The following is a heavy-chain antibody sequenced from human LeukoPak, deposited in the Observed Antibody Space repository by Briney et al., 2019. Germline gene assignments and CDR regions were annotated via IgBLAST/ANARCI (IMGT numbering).Heavy chain of an antibody. Sequence: PSETLSLTCTVSGGSISSYHWSWIRQPPGKGLEWMGYIYYSGRTNYNPSLNSRGTISLDTTKSQFSLKMSSVTAADTAVYYCARTPTTQPHNWFDPWGQGTLVTVSS. CDR1: GGSISSYH. D-gene: IGHD1-26*01. J-gene: IGHJ5*02. CDR3: ARTPTTQPHNWFDP. CDR2: IYYSGRT. V-gene: IGHV4-59*01.